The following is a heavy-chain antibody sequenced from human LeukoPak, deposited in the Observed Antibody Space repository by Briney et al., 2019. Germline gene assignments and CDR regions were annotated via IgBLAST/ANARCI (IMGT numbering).Heavy chain of an antibody. CDR3: ARDHVVVGSTTSFFDY. J-gene: IGHJ4*02. V-gene: IGHV4-4*07. D-gene: IGHD3-22*01. Sequence: SETLSLSCTVSGGSMSNYHWTWIRQPPGEGRGWIGRIYTNGHTHYSPSLRSRVTMSVDTSKNQFSLKVRFVTAADTAVYFCARDHVVVGSTTSFFDYWGQGILVTVSS. CDR2: IYTNGHT. CDR1: GGSMSNYH.